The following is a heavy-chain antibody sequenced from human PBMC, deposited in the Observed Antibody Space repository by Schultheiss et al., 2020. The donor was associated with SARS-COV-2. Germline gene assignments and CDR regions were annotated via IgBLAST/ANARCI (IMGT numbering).Heavy chain of an antibody. D-gene: IGHD1-7*01. Sequence: SETLSLTCAVYGGSFSGYYWSWIRQPPGKGLEWIGYIYYSGSTYYNPSLKSRVTISVDTSKNQFSLKLSSVTAADTAVYYCARHQTGTIADYYYYYYMDVWGKGTTVTVSS. V-gene: IGHV4-34*01. CDR2: IYYSGST. J-gene: IGHJ6*03. CDR3: ARHQTGTIADYYYYYYMDV. CDR1: GGSFSGYY.